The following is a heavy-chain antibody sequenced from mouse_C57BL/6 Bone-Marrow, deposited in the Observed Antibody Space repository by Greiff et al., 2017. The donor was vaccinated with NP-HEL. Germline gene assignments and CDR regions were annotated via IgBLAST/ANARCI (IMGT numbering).Heavy chain of an antibody. CDR2: ISSGGSYT. D-gene: IGHD4-1*01. V-gene: IGHV5-6*01. J-gene: IGHJ4*01. CDR3: ARLLGRYYAMDY. Sequence: EVKLMESGGDLVKPGGSLKLSCAASGFTFSSYGMSWVRQTPDKRLEWVATISSGGSYTYYPDSVKGRFTISRDNAKNTLYLQMSSLKSEDTAMYYCARLLGRYYAMDYWGQGTSVTVSS. CDR1: GFTFSSYG.